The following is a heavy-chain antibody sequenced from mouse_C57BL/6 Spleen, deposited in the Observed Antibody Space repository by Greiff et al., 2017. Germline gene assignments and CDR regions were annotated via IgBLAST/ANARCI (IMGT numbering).Heavy chain of an antibody. Sequence: QVQLQQPGAELVKPGASVKLSCKASGYTFTSYWMQWVKQRPGQGLEWIGELDPSDRYTNYNQKFKGKATLTVDTSSSTAYMQLSSLTSEDSAVYYCASPYHDYEDYRGQGNTLTVSS. D-gene: IGHD2-4*01. V-gene: IGHV1-50*01. CDR1: GYTFTSYW. CDR2: LDPSDRYT. CDR3: ASPYHDYEDY. J-gene: IGHJ2*01.